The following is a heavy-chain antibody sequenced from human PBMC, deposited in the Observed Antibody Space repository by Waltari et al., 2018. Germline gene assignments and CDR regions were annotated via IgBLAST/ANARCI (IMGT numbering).Heavy chain of an antibody. CDR1: GLSLSTNNW. J-gene: IGHJ5*02. Sequence: QVQLQESGPGLVKPSGTLSLTCAVSGLSLSTNNWWGWVRQLPGKGLEWFGAIYDSGSTNYNPSLGSRVAISVDKSKNQFSLKVRSVTAATTAVYYCARVAVPAVTTNWFDPWSQGTLVTVSS. CDR2: IYDSGST. CDR3: ARVAVPAVTTNWFDP. V-gene: IGHV4-4*02. D-gene: IGHD2-2*01.